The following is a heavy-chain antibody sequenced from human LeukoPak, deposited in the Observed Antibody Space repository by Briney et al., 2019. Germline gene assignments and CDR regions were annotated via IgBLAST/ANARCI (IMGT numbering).Heavy chain of an antibody. Sequence: PGRSLRLSCAASRFTFSSYGMHWVRQAPGKGLEGVAVISYDGSNKYYADSVKGRFTISRDNAKNSLYLQMNSLRAEDTAVYYCVQESSSLLRSYFDYWGQGTLVTVSS. D-gene: IGHD2-15*01. CDR1: RFTFSSYG. CDR2: ISYDGSNK. V-gene: IGHV3-30*18. J-gene: IGHJ4*02. CDR3: VQESSSLLRSYFDY.